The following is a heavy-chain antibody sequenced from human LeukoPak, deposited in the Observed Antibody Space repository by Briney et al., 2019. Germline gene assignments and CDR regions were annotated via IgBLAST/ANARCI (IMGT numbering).Heavy chain of an antibody. J-gene: IGHJ4*02. CDR2: ISAYNGNT. V-gene: IGHV1-18*01. CDR3: ARPNGYSYGYHGYYFDY. D-gene: IGHD5-18*01. CDR1: GYTFTSYG. Sequence: ASVKVSCKASGYTFTSYGISWVRQAPGQGLEWMGWISAYNGNTNYAQKLQGRVTMTTDPSTSTAYMELRSLRSDDTAVYYCARPNGYSYGYHGYYFDYWGQGTLVTVSS.